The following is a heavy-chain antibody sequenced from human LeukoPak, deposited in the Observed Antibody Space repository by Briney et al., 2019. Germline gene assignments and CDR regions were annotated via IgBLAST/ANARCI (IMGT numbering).Heavy chain of an antibody. CDR1: GYTFTSYY. Sequence: GASVKVSCKASGYTFTSYYMHWVRQAPGQGLEWMGIINPSGGSTSYAQKFQGRVTMTRDTSTSTVYMELSSLRSEDTAVYYCARAAARGRVVAPLDNWFDPWGRGTLVPVSS. D-gene: IGHD2-2*01. V-gene: IGHV1-46*01. CDR2: INPSGGST. J-gene: IGHJ5*02. CDR3: ARAAARGRVVAPLDNWFDP.